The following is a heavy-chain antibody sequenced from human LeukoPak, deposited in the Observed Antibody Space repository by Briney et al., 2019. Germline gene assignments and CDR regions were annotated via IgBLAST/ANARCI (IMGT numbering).Heavy chain of an antibody. D-gene: IGHD3-22*01. J-gene: IGHJ4*02. Sequence: GGSLRLSCAASGFTFSSYAMPWVRQAPGKGPEWVAVISYDGSNKYYADSVKGRFTISRDNSKNTLYLQMNSLRAEDTAVYYCARAPGSSGYRFDYWGQGTLVTVSS. CDR1: GFTFSSYA. CDR2: ISYDGSNK. V-gene: IGHV3-30-3*01. CDR3: ARAPGSSGYRFDY.